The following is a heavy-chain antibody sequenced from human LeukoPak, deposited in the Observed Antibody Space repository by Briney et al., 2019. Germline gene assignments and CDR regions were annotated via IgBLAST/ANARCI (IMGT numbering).Heavy chain of an antibody. Sequence: ASVKVSCKASGYTFTSYGISWVRQAPGQGLEWMGWISAYNGNTNYAQKLQGRVTMTRDTSISTAYMELSRLRSDDTAVYYCARRHSSSWSPIDYWGQGTLVTVSS. CDR2: ISAYNGNT. D-gene: IGHD6-13*01. V-gene: IGHV1-18*01. CDR3: ARRHSSSWSPIDY. J-gene: IGHJ4*02. CDR1: GYTFTSYG.